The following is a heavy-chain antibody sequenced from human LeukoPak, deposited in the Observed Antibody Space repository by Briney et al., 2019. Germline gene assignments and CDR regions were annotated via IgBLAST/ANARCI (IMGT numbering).Heavy chain of an antibody. CDR3: ARLSAYYYGSFFYYYMDV. CDR2: IKQDESET. V-gene: IGHV3-7*01. CDR1: GFSFSSYW. D-gene: IGHD3-10*01. J-gene: IGHJ6*03. Sequence: GGSLRLSCEGSGFSFSSYWMTWVRQSPGKGPEWVANIKQDESETYTVDSVKGRFTISRDNAKNSVYLHMNSLRAEDTALYYCARLSAYYYGSFFYYYMDVWGKGTRSPSP.